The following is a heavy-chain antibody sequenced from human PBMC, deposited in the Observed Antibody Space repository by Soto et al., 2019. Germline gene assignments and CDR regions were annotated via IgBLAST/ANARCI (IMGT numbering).Heavy chain of an antibody. CDR2: IDPSDSYT. Sequence: PRASLKISGKGSGYKFTSYWISWVRQMPGKGLEWMGRIDPSDSYTNYSPSFQGHVTISADKSISTAYLQWSSLKASDTAMYYCARLQAAAGDNDLTFDYWGQGTLVTVSS. CDR1: GYKFTSYW. CDR3: ARLQAAAGDNDLTFDY. D-gene: IGHD6-13*01. V-gene: IGHV5-10-1*01. J-gene: IGHJ4*02.